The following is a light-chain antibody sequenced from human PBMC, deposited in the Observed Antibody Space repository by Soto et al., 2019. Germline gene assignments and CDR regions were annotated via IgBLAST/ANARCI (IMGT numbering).Light chain of an antibody. J-gene: IGLJ2*01. V-gene: IGLV1-44*01. CDR1: SSNIGSNT. Sequence: QSVLTQPPSASGTPGQRVTISCSGSSSNIGSNTVNWYQQLPGTAPKLLIYSNNQLPSGVPDRFSGSKSGTSASLAISGLQSEDEADYYCAAWDDSMNGPGVVFGGGTQLTVL. CDR3: AAWDDSMNGPGVV. CDR2: SNN.